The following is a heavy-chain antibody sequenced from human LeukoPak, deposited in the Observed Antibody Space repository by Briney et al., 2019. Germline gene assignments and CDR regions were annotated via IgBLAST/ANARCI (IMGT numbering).Heavy chain of an antibody. CDR2: ISANNGNT. D-gene: IGHD4-23*01. J-gene: IGHJ4*02. CDR3: AREFGHCYGDNCFYFFDT. Sequence: GASAKVSCKASGYTLSNFGITWVRQAPGQGLEWMGWISANNGNTNYAQKFQGRVTMTTDTSSNTAYLDLRSLRFDDTAVYYCAREFGHCYGDNCFYFFDTWGQGFRVTVSS. V-gene: IGHV1-18*01. CDR1: GYTLSNFG.